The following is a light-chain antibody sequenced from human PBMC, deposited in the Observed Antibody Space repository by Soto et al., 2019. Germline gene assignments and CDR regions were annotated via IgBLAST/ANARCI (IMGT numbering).Light chain of an antibody. CDR3: QQYGSSLYT. CDR2: GAS. CDR1: QSVSGSY. Sequence: EIVLTQSPGTLSLSPGERATLSCRASQSVSGSYLAWYQQKPGQAPRLLIYGASSRATGIPDRFSGSGSGTDITLTISRLEPEDFAVYYCQQYGSSLYTFGQGTKLEIK. J-gene: IGKJ2*01. V-gene: IGKV3-20*01.